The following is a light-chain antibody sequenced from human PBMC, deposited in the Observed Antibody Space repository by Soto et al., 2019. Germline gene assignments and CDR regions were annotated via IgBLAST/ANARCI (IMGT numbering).Light chain of an antibody. J-gene: IGLJ1*01. CDR2: DVS. V-gene: IGLV2-14*01. CDR3: SSYTSSSTLPYV. CDR1: SSDVGGYNY. Sequence: QSVLAQPASVSGSPGQPITISCTGTSSDVGGYNYVSWHQQHPGKAPKLIIYDVSNRPSGVSNRFSGSKSGNTASLIISGLQAEDEADYNCSSYTSSSTLPYVFGTGTKVTVL.